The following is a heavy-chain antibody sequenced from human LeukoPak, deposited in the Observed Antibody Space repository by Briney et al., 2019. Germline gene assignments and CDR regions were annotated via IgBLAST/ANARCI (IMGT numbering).Heavy chain of an antibody. CDR1: GYTFSSYY. D-gene: IGHD5-18*01. J-gene: IGHJ4*02. Sequence: ASVKVSCKASGYTFSSYYMHWVRQAPGQGLEWMGIISPSGGSTTYAQKFQGRVTMTRDMSTSTVYMELSSLRSEDTAVYYCARERDTAMVLFDYWGQGTLVTVSS. CDR2: ISPSGGST. V-gene: IGHV1-46*01. CDR3: ARERDTAMVLFDY.